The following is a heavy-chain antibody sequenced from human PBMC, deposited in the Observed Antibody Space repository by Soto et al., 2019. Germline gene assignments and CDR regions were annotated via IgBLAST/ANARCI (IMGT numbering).Heavy chain of an antibody. Sequence: PSQTLSLTCAISGDSVSRNSAAWNWIRQSPSRGLEWLGRTYYRSKWYNDYAVSVKSRRTINPDTSKNQFSLQLNSVTPEDTAVYYCARDRWDAGQQLVLVWYYYYGMDVWGPGNTVTVSS. CDR3: ARDRWDAGQQLVLVWYYYYGMDV. J-gene: IGHJ6*02. D-gene: IGHD6-13*01. CDR2: TYYRSKWYN. CDR1: GDSVSRNSAA. V-gene: IGHV6-1*01.